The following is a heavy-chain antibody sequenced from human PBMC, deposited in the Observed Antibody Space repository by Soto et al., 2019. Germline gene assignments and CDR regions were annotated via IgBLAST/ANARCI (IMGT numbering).Heavy chain of an antibody. Sequence: GGSLRLSCAASGFTFSSYGMHWVRQAPGKGLEWVAVIWYDGSNKYYADSVKGRFTISRDNSKNTLYLQMNSLRAEDTAVYYCARDNPPTQYWSGYYSYYFDYWGQGTLVTVSS. CDR1: GFTFSSYG. J-gene: IGHJ4*02. CDR3: ARDNPPTQYWSGYYSYYFDY. V-gene: IGHV3-33*01. CDR2: IWYDGSNK. D-gene: IGHD3-3*01.